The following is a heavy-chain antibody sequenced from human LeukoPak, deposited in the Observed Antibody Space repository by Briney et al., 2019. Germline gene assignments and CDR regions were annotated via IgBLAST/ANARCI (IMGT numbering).Heavy chain of an antibody. Sequence: KPSETLSLTCTVSGGSISSSSYYWGWIRQPPGKGLEWIGSIYYSGSTYYNPSLKSRVTISVDTSKNQFSLKLSSVTAADTAVYYCARDSPSVFGARGGFDPWGQGTLVTVSS. CDR2: IYYSGST. V-gene: IGHV4-39*07. D-gene: IGHD3-10*01. J-gene: IGHJ5*02. CDR1: GGSISSSSYY. CDR3: ARDSPSVFGARGGFDP.